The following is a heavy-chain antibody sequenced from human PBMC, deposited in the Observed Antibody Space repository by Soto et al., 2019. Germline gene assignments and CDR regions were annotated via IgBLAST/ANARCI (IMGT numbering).Heavy chain of an antibody. CDR1: GGSISSGGYS. J-gene: IGHJ4*02. V-gene: IGHV4-30-2*01. CDR3: AAGAIFGVVPLDY. D-gene: IGHD3-3*01. CDR2: IYHSGST. Sequence: QLQLQESGSGLVKPSQTLSLTCAVSGGSISSGGYSWSWIRQPPGKGLEWIGYIYHSGSTYYNPSLRSRVTKSVDRSKNQFSLKLSSVTAADTAVYYCAAGAIFGVVPLDYWGQGTLVTVSS.